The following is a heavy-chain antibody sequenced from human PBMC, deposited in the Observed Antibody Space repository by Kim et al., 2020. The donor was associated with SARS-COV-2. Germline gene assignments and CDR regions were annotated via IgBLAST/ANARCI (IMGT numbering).Heavy chain of an antibody. V-gene: IGHV3-30*02. CDR3: AKPLGSYYYFDY. Sequence: YDAGAVKGRITISRDNSKHTLYLQMNSLRAEDTAVYYCAKPLGSYYYFDYWGQGTLVTVSS. J-gene: IGHJ4*02. D-gene: IGHD1-26*01.